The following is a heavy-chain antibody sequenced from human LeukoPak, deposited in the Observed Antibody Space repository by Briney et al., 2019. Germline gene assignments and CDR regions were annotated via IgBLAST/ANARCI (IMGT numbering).Heavy chain of an antibody. CDR3: AKVGETDNIDY. J-gene: IGHJ4*02. V-gene: IGHV1-2*02. CDR2: INPNSGGT. Sequence: ASVKVSCKASGYTFSGYYIHWVRQAPGQGLEWMGWINPNSGGTNSAQKFQGRVTMTRDTSISTAYMELSRLRYDDTAIYYYAKVGETDNIDYWGQGTLVTVSS. CDR1: GYTFSGYY. D-gene: IGHD2-21*01.